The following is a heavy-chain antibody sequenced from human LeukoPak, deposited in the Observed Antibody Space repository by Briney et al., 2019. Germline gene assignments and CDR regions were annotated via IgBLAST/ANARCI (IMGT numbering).Heavy chain of an antibody. V-gene: IGHV1-69*01. CDR3: AILAAAAPN. D-gene: IGHD6-13*01. CDR1: GGTCSSYA. Sequence: ASVKVSCKASGGTCSSYAISWVRQVPGQGLEWMGGIIPIFGTANYAQKFQGRVTITADESTSTAYMELSSLRSEDTAVYYCAILAAAAPNWGQGTLVTVSS. CDR2: IIPIFGTA. J-gene: IGHJ4*02.